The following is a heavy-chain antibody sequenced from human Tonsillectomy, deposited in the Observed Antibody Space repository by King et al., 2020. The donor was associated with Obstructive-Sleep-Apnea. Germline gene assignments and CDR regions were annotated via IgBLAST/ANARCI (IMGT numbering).Heavy chain of an antibody. CDR2: ISWDGGST. D-gene: IGHD2-2*01. CDR3: AKDRGGGSSSFYYYGMDV. J-gene: IGHJ6*02. V-gene: IGHV3-43D*03. CDR1: GFTFDDYA. Sequence: DVQLVESGGVVVQPGGSLRLSCAASGFTFDDYAMHWVRHAPGKGLEWVSLISWDGGSTYYADSVKGRFTISRDNSKNSLYLQMNSLRAEDTALYYCAKDRGGGSSSFYYYGMDVWGQGTTVTVSS.